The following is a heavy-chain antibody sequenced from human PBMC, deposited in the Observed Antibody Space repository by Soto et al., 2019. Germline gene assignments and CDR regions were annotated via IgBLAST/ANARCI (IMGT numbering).Heavy chain of an antibody. D-gene: IGHD2-15*01. J-gene: IGHJ4*02. CDR1: GFTFSSYA. CDR3: AKGATAGYSLWVFDY. V-gene: IGHV3-23*01. Sequence: EVQLLESGGGLVQPGGSLRLSCAASGFTFSSYAMSWVRQAPGKGLEWVSAISGSGGSTYYADSVKGRFTISRDNSKNTLCLQMNGLRAEDTAVYDGAKGATAGYSLWVFDYWGQGTLVSVSS. CDR2: ISGSGGST.